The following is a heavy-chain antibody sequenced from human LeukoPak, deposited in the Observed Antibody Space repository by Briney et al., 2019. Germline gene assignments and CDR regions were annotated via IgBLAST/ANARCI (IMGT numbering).Heavy chain of an antibody. D-gene: IGHD4-23*01. CDR3: AKDSTRQYGGNSGLFDY. V-gene: IGHV3-9*01. Sequence: GGSLRLSCAASGFTFDDYAMRWVRQAPGKGLEWVTGISWNSGSIGYADSVKGRFTISRDNAKNSLYLQMNSLRAEDTALYYCAKDSTRQYGGNSGLFDYWGQGTLVTVSS. CDR1: GFTFDDYA. CDR2: ISWNSGSI. J-gene: IGHJ4*02.